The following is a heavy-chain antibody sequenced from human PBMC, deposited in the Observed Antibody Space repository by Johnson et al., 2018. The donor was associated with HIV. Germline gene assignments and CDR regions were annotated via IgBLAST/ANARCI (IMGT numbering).Heavy chain of an antibody. CDR2: ISYDGSNK. CDR3: ARVRSSSAYAFDI. D-gene: IGHD6-13*01. J-gene: IGHJ3*02. CDR1: GFTFSSYA. Sequence: QVQLVESGGDVVQPGRSLRLSCAASGFTFSSYAMHWVRQAPGKGLEWVAVISYDGSNKYYADSVKGRFTISRDNSKNTLYLQMNSLRAEDRAVYYCARVRSSSAYAFDIWGQGTMVTVSS. V-gene: IGHV3-30*04.